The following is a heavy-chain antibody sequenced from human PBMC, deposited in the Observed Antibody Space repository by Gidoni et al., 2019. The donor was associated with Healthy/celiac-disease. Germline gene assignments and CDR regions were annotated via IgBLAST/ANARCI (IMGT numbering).Heavy chain of an antibody. V-gene: IGHV3-9*01. CDR2: ISWNSGSI. Sequence: EVQRVESGGGLVQPGRSLRLSWAASGFTFDDYAMHWVRQAPGKGLEWVSGISWNSGSIVYADSVKGRFTISRDNAKNSLYLQMNSLRAEDTALYFCAKNYMVGATRGAFDYWGQGTLVTVSS. CDR3: AKNYMVGATRGAFDY. D-gene: IGHD1-26*01. J-gene: IGHJ4*02. CDR1: GFTFDDYA.